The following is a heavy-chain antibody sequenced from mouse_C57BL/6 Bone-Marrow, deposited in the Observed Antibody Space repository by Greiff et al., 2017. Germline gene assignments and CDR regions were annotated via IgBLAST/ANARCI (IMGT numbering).Heavy chain of an antibody. Sequence: QVQLKQPGAELVKPGASVKLSCKASGYTFTSYWMHWVKQRPGRGLEWIGRIDPNSGGTKYNEKFKSKATLTVDKPSSTAYMQLSSLTSEDSAVYYCARGTYYGSSYYAMDYWGQGTSVTVSS. D-gene: IGHD1-1*01. CDR1: GYTFTSYW. J-gene: IGHJ4*01. CDR3: ARGTYYGSSYYAMDY. V-gene: IGHV1-72*01. CDR2: IDPNSGGT.